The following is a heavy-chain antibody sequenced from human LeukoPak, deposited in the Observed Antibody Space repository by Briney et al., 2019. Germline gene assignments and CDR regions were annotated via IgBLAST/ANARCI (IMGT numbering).Heavy chain of an antibody. CDR3: ARARPCSSTSCGSYYYMDV. V-gene: IGHV4-4*07. Sequence: SETLSLTCTVSGGSISNYFWSWIRQPAGKGLEWIGRIYTSGSTNYNPSLKSRVTMSVDTSKNQFSLKLSSVTAADTALYYCARARPCSSTSCGSYYYMDVWGKGTTVTVSS. CDR2: IYTSGST. CDR1: GGSISNYF. D-gene: IGHD2-2*01. J-gene: IGHJ6*03.